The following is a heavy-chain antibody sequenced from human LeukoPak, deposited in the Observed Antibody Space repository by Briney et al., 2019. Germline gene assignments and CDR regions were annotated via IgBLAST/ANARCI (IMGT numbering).Heavy chain of an antibody. CDR1: GFTFRRYW. Sequence: GGSLRLSCEASGFTFRRYWMHWVRQAPGKGPVWVSRIKSDGKTNYADSVKGRFTISRDNAKNTVSLQMDSLRAEDTGVYYCARAQSEVGGYYPEYFRHWGQGTLVTVSS. CDR3: ARAQSEVGGYYPEYFRH. D-gene: IGHD3-22*01. V-gene: IGHV3-74*01. CDR2: IKSDGKT. J-gene: IGHJ1*01.